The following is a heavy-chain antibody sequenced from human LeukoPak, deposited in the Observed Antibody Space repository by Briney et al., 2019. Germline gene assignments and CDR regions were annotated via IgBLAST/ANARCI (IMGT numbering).Heavy chain of an antibody. CDR3: ARIGYRSSSFDY. CDR2: ISGSGGST. CDR1: GFTFSSYA. D-gene: IGHD6-6*01. Sequence: PGGSLRLSCAASGFTFSSYAMSWVRQAPGKGLEWVSAISGSGGSTYYADPVKGRFTISRDNSKNTLYLQMNSLRAEDTAVYYCARIGYRSSSFDYWGQGTLVTVSS. V-gene: IGHV3-23*01. J-gene: IGHJ4*02.